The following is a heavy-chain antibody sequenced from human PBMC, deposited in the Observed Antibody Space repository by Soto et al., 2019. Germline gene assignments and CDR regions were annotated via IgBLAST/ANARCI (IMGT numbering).Heavy chain of an antibody. Sequence: GASVKVSCKTSGYTFTSYDINWVRQATGQDFEWMGWMNPNNGNTAYAQKFQGRVTMTRDTSKSTAFMELSSLTSEDTAVYYCARGPRNWGVDYWGQGTLVTAS. J-gene: IGHJ4*02. D-gene: IGHD7-27*01. CDR3: ARGPRNWGVDY. V-gene: IGHV1-8*01. CDR2: MNPNNGNT. CDR1: GYTFTSYD.